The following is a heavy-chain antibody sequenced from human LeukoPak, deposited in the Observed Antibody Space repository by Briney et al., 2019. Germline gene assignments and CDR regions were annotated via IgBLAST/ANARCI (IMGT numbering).Heavy chain of an antibody. Sequence: GGSLRLSCVASGSTFSNYWIHWVRQAPGKGLVWVSRTNNDGSSTTYADLVKGRFTSSRDNAKNTLYLQMDSLRAEDTAVYYCTRSVFPYYFDCWGQGTLVTVSS. CDR1: GSTFSNYW. CDR2: TNNDGSST. D-gene: IGHD3-10*02. CDR3: TRSVFPYYFDC. J-gene: IGHJ4*02. V-gene: IGHV3-74*01.